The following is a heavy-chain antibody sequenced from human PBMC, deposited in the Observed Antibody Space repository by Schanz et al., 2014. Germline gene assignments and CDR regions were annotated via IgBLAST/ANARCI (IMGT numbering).Heavy chain of an antibody. CDR3: ARGGSGSHYRLDY. J-gene: IGHJ4*02. D-gene: IGHD1-26*01. CDR1: GFGFSSYS. CDR2: ISGSSRTI. V-gene: IGHV3-48*01. Sequence: EVQLVESGGGLIQPGGSLRLSCAASGFGFSSYSMNWVRQAPGKGLEWVSYISGSSRTIYYADSMKGRFTVSRDNAENALYLQMISLRAEDTGLYFCARGGSGSHYRLDYWGQGTLVTVYS.